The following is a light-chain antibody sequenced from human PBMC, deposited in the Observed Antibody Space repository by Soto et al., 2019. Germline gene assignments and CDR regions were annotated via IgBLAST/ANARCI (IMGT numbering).Light chain of an antibody. J-gene: IGKJ2*01. Sequence: EIVLTQSPGTLSLSPGERVTLSCRASQTINNNYLAWYQQKFGQAPRLLIYGASSRATGIPDRFSGSGSGSDFTLTISRLEPEDFAVYYCQHYGSSLQYTFGQGTKLEIK. CDR3: QHYGSSLQYT. CDR2: GAS. CDR1: QTINNNY. V-gene: IGKV3-20*01.